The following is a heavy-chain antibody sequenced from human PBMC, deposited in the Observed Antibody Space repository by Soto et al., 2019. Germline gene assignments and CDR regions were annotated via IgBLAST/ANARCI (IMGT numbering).Heavy chain of an antibody. CDR2: IIPIFGTA. V-gene: IGHV1-69*13. J-gene: IGHJ3*02. CDR1: GGTFSSYA. Sequence: SVKVSCKXSGGTFSSYAISWVRQAPGQGLEWMGGIIPIFGTANYAQKFQGRVTITADESTSTAYMELSSLRSEDTAVYYCAKDVDTAMPYAFDIWGQGTMVTVSS. D-gene: IGHD5-18*01. CDR3: AKDVDTAMPYAFDI.